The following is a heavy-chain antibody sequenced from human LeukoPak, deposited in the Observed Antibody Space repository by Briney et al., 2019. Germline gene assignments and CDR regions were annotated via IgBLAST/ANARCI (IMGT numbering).Heavy chain of an antibody. CDR2: IYSGGST. Sequence: GGSLRLSCAASGFTVSSNYMSWVRQAPGKGLEWVSVIYSGGSTYYADSVKGRFTISRDNSKNTLYLKMNSLRAEDTAVYYCARGYGYRQLVLDYWGQGTLVTVSS. CDR1: GFTVSSNY. D-gene: IGHD6-13*01. CDR3: ARGYGYRQLVLDY. V-gene: IGHV3-53*01. J-gene: IGHJ4*02.